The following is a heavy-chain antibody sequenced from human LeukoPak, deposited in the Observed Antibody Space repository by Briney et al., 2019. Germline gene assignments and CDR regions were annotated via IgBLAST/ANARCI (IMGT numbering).Heavy chain of an antibody. V-gene: IGHV4-34*01. CDR1: GGSFSGYY. D-gene: IGHD1-26*01. CDR2: INHSGST. Sequence: SETLSLTCAVYGGSFSGYYWSWIRQPPGKGLEWIGEINHSGSTNYNPSLKSRVTISVDTSKNQFSLKLSSVTAADTAVYYCARAGKGSYNYWGQGTLVTVSS. CDR3: ARAGKGSYNY. J-gene: IGHJ4*02.